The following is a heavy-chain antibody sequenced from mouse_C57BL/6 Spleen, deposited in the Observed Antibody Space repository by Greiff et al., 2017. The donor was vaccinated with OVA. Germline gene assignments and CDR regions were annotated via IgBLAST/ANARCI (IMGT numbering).Heavy chain of an antibody. V-gene: IGHV5-9-1*02. CDR1: GFTFSSYA. CDR3: TREGGTGAMDY. CDR2: ISSGGDYI. D-gene: IGHD3-3*01. Sequence: EVKVEESGEGLVKPGGSLKLSCAASGFTFSSYAMSWVRQTPEKRLEWVAYISSGGDYIYYADTVKGRFTISRDNARNTLYLQMSSLKSEDTAMYYCTREGGTGAMDYWGQGTSVTVSS. J-gene: IGHJ4*01.